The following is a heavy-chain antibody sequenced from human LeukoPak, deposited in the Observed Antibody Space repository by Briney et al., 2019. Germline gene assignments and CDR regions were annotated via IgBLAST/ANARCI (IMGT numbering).Heavy chain of an antibody. V-gene: IGHV3-7*01. CDR3: ARGGGSTDAFDI. J-gene: IGHJ3*02. Sequence: GGSLRLSCAASGFTFNIAWMSWVRQAPGKGLEWVANIKQDGSEKYYVDSVKGRFTISRDNAKNSLYLQMNSLRAEDTAVYYCARGGGSTDAFDIWGQGTMVTVSS. CDR1: GFTFNIAW. CDR2: IKQDGSEK. D-gene: IGHD1-26*01.